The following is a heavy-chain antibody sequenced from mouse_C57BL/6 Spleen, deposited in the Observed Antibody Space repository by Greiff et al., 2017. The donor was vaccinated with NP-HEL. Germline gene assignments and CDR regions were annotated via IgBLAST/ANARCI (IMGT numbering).Heavy chain of an antibody. CDR1: GFTFSSYV. CDR2: ISSGGSYT. D-gene: IGHD2-4*01. CDR3: ARRLYDYEDYFDY. V-gene: IGHV5-6*02. J-gene: IGHJ2*01. Sequence: EVKLVESGGDLVKPGGSLKLSCAASGFTFSSYVMSWVRQTPDKRLEWVATISSGGSYTYYPDSVKGRFTISRDNAKNTLYLQMSSLKSEDTAMYYCARRLYDYEDYFDYWGQGTTLTVSS.